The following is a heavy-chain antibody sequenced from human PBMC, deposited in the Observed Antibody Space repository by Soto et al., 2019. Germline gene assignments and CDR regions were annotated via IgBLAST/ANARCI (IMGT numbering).Heavy chain of an antibody. J-gene: IGHJ6*02. CDR1: GYTFTSYG. V-gene: IGHV1-18*01. CDR2: ISAYNGNT. D-gene: IGHD2-15*01. Sequence: ASVKVSCKASGYTFTSYGISWVRQAPGQGLEWMGWISAYNGNTNYAQKLQGRVTMTTDTSTSTAYMELSSLRSDDTAVYYCARYVCGGGSCHGGGMDVWGQGTTVTVSS. CDR3: ARYVCGGGSCHGGGMDV.